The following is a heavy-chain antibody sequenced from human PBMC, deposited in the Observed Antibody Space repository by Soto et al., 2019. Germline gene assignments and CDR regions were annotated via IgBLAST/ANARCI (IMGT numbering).Heavy chain of an antibody. V-gene: IGHV3-23*01. CDR3: AKQNDYGDYGYYYFYYMDV. Sequence: GGSLRLSCAASGFTFSGYAMSWVRQAPGKGLERVSAISGSGATTHYADSVKGRFTISRDNSKNTLHLQMNSLRAEDTAVYYCAKQNDYGDYGYYYFYYMDVWGKGTTVTVSS. CDR1: GFTFSGYA. J-gene: IGHJ6*03. CDR2: ISGSGATT. D-gene: IGHD4-17*01.